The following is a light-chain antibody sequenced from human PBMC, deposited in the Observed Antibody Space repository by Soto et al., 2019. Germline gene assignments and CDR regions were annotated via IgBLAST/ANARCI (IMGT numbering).Light chain of an antibody. V-gene: IGLV1-40*01. J-gene: IGLJ3*02. Sequence: QSVLTQPPSLSGAPGQRVTISCAGSSSDIGAGHDVHWYQQLPGTAPKLLIYGNTNRPSGVPDRFSGSKSGASASLAITGLQAEDEADYHCQSFDSSLRGWVFGGGTKVTVL. CDR2: GNT. CDR3: QSFDSSLRGWV. CDR1: SSDIGAGHD.